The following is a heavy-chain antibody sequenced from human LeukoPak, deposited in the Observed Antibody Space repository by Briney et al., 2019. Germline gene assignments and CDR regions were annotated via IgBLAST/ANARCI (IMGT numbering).Heavy chain of an antibody. V-gene: IGHV3-66*01. Sequence: GGSLRLSCAASGFIVSSNFMTWVRQAPGKGLEWVSLIYSGGSTYYADSVKGGFTISRDNSNNTLYLQMNSLRAEDTAVYSCASGRRGIIAAGLDYWGQGTLVTVSS. J-gene: IGHJ4*02. CDR2: IYSGGST. CDR3: ASGRRGIIAAGLDY. CDR1: GFIVSSNF. D-gene: IGHD6-13*01.